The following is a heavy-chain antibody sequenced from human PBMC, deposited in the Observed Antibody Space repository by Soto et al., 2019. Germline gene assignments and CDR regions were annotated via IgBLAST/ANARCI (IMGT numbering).Heavy chain of an antibody. CDR1: GYTFTNYD. J-gene: IGHJ5*02. Sequence: QVQLVQSGAEVKKPGASVKVSCKASGYTFTNYDINWVRQATGQGLEWLGWMNPNSGNTGYAQKFQGRVSMTRNPSISTAYMELSSLRSEDTAVYYCARDYDGNSGWFDPWGQGTLVTVSS. CDR3: ARDYDGNSGWFDP. V-gene: IGHV1-8*01. CDR2: MNPNSGNT. D-gene: IGHD4-17*01.